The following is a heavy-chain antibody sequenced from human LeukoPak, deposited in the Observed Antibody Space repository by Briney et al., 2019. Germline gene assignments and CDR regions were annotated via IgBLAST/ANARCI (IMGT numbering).Heavy chain of an antibody. D-gene: IGHD6-13*01. CDR2: FTGGDGSA. J-gene: IGHJ3*02. Sequence: GGSLRLSCAASGFTFRNSAMSWVRQAPGKGLEWVSTFTGGDGSAYYADSVKGRFTISRDNSKNTLYLQMNSLRAEDTAVYYCVKDVTPFPYSSRAFDIWGQGTRVTVSS. CDR1: GFTFRNSA. CDR3: VKDVTPFPYSSRAFDI. V-gene: IGHV3-23*01.